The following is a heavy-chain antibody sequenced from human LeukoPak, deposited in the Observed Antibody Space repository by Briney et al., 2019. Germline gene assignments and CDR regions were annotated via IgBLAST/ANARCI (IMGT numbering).Heavy chain of an antibody. CDR1: GYTFTSYG. CDR2: ISAYNGNT. V-gene: IGHV1-18*04. CDR3: ARDYYDILTGDFDY. Sequence: GASVKVSCKASGYTFTSYGISWVRQAPGQGLEWMGWISAYNGNTNYAQKLHGRVTMTTDTSTSTAYMELRSLRSDDTAVYYCARDYYDILTGDFDYWGQGTLVTVSS. D-gene: IGHD3-9*01. J-gene: IGHJ4*02.